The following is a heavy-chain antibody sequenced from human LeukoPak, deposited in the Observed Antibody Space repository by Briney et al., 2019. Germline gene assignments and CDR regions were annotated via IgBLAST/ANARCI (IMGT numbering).Heavy chain of an antibody. CDR3: ARDTYSSSWYIRVDNWFDP. CDR1: GFTFSSYS. CDR2: ISSSSSYI. J-gene: IGHJ5*02. D-gene: IGHD6-13*01. Sequence: PGGSLRLSCAASGFTFSSYSMNWVRQAPGKGLEWVSSISSSSSYIYYADSVKGRFTISRDNAKNSLYLQMNSLRAEDTAVYYCARDTYSSSWYIRVDNWFDPWGQGTLVTVSS. V-gene: IGHV3-21*01.